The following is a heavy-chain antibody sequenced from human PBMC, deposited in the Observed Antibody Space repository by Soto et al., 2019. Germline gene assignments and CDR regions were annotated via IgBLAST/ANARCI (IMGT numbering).Heavy chain of an antibody. D-gene: IGHD3-10*01. J-gene: IGHJ4*02. V-gene: IGHV3-23*01. Sequence: EVQLLESGGGLVQPGGSLRLSCAASGFTFSSYAMSWVRQAPGKGLEWVSAISGSGGSTYYADSVKGRFTISRDNSKNTLYLQMNSLRAEDTVVYYCAKDLGYYGSGSTDGFDYWGQGTLVTVSS. CDR2: ISGSGGST. CDR3: AKDLGYYGSGSTDGFDY. CDR1: GFTFSSYA.